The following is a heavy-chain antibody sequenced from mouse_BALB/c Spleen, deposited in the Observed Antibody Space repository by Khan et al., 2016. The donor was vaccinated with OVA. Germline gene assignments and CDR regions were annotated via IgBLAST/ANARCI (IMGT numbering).Heavy chain of an antibody. J-gene: IGHJ4*01. V-gene: IGHV14-3*02. CDR3: ARGGWSYAMDY. Sequence: VRLQQSGAELVKPGASVKLSCTVSGFNIKDTYMHWVKQRPEQGLEWIGRIDPANGNTKYDPKFQDKATITVDTSSNAAYLQLSSLTSDDTAVYYCARGGWSYAMDYWGQGTSVTVSS. CDR1: GFNIKDTY. D-gene: IGHD1-1*02. CDR2: IDPANGNT.